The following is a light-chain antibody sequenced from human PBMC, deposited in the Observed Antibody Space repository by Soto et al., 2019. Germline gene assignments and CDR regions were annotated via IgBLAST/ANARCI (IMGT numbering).Light chain of an antibody. V-gene: IGLV1-44*01. CDR1: SSNIGSYT. CDR3: AAWDDSLKGV. Sequence: QAVVTQPPSASGTPGQRVTISCSGSSSNIGSYTVNWYQQLPGTAPKLLIYSNNQRPSGVHDRFSGSKSGTSASLAISGLQSEDEADYYCAAWDDSLKGVFGGGTKLTVL. CDR2: SNN. J-gene: IGLJ2*01.